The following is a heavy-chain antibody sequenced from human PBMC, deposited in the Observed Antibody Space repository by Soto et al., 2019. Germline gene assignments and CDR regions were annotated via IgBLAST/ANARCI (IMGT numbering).Heavy chain of an antibody. Sequence: EVQLLESGGGLVQPGGSLRLSCAASGFTFSSYAMSWVRQAPGKGLEWVSAISGSGGSTYYAGSVKGRFTISRDNSKNTLYLQMNSLRAEDTAVYYCAQNHNYGSGSYLVDYWGQGTLVTVSS. CDR3: AQNHNYGSGSYLVDY. CDR1: GFTFSSYA. D-gene: IGHD3-10*01. V-gene: IGHV3-23*01. CDR2: ISGSGGST. J-gene: IGHJ4*02.